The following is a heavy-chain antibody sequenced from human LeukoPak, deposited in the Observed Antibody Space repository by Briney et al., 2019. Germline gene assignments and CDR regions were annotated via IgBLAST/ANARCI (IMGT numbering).Heavy chain of an antibody. Sequence: GGSLRLSCAVSGFTFDDYGMSWVRQAPGKGLEWVSGINWNGGSTGYADSVKGRFTISRDNAKNSLYLQMNSLRAEDTALYYCARGRYCSSTSCYAIFDYWGQGTLVTVSS. CDR2: INWNGGST. J-gene: IGHJ4*02. D-gene: IGHD2-2*01. V-gene: IGHV3-20*04. CDR3: ARGRYCSSTSCYAIFDY. CDR1: GFTFDDYG.